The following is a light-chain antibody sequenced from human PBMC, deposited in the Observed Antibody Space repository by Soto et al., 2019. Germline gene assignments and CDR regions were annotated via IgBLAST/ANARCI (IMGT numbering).Light chain of an antibody. CDR2: GAS. V-gene: IGKV3-20*01. CDR1: HSLGTNF. J-gene: IGKJ1*01. CDR3: QHYGYTPRT. Sequence: EIALTQSPGTLSLSPGESGTLSCRASHSLGTNFVAWFQQKPGQAPMLLIYGASTRATGIPDRFSGSGSGKHVTLTITRLEPDDSAVYYCQHYGYTPRTFGQGTKVEIK.